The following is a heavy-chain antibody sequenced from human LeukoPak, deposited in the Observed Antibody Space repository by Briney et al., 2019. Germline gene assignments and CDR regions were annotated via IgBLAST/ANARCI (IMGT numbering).Heavy chain of an antibody. V-gene: IGHV4-30-4*08. CDR3: ARHSNWNGGVDWFDP. D-gene: IGHD1-20*01. Sequence: SETLSLTCTVSGDSISSGDCYWSWIRQPPGKGLEWIGYIYYSGSTYYNPSLKSRVTISVDTSKNQFSLKLSSVTAADTAVYYCARHSNWNGGVDWFDPWGQGTQVTVSS. CDR1: GDSISSGDCY. CDR2: IYYSGST. J-gene: IGHJ5*02.